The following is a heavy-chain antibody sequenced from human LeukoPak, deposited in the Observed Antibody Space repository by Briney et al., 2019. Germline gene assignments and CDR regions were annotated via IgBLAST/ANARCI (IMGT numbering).Heavy chain of an antibody. V-gene: IGHV3-20*04. Sequence: PGGSLRLSCAASGFTFDDYGMSWVRQAPGKGLEWVSYINWNGGSTGYADSVKGRFTISRDNAKNSLYLQMNSLRAEDTALYYCARRRTTDYYYYYMDVWGKGTTVTVSS. CDR1: GFTFDDYG. J-gene: IGHJ6*03. CDR2: INWNGGST. CDR3: ARRRTTDYYYYYMDV. D-gene: IGHD2-2*01.